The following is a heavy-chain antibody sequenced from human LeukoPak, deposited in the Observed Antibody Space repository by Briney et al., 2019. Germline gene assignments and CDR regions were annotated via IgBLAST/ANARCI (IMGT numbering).Heavy chain of an antibody. CDR3: ARIMITFGGPSGWFDP. CDR1: GFTFTSYW. J-gene: IGHJ5*02. CDR2: IKQDGSEK. V-gene: IGHV3-7*03. Sequence: GGSLRLSCEASGFTFTSYWMSWVRQAPGKGLEWVANIKQDGSEKYYVDSVKGRFTISRDNAKNSLYLQMNSLRAEDTAVYYCARIMITFGGPSGWFDPWGQGTLVTVSS. D-gene: IGHD3-16*01.